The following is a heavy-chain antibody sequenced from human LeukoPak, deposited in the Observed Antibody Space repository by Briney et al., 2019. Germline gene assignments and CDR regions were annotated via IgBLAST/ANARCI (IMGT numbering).Heavy chain of an antibody. J-gene: IGHJ4*02. CDR1: GYTFTSYY. CDR3: ARQNGDSSSYYFDY. V-gene: IGHV1-46*01. CDR2: INPSGGST. D-gene: IGHD6-6*01. Sequence: ASVKVSCRASGYTFTSYYMHWVRQAPGQGLEWMGIINPSGGSTSYAQKFQGRVTMTRDTSTSTVYMELSSLKASDTAMYYCARQNGDSSSYYFDYWGQGTLVTVSS.